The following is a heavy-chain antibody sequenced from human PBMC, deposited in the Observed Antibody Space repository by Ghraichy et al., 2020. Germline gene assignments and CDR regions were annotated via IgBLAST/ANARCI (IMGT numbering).Heavy chain of an antibody. CDR3: ARVTIAAESWFDP. D-gene: IGHD6-13*01. J-gene: IGHJ5*02. Sequence: SETLSLTCTVSGGSISSYYWSRIRQPPGKGLEWIGYIYYSGSTNYNPSIKSRVTISVDTSKNQFSLKLSSVTAADTAVYYCARVTIAAESWFDPWGQGTLVTVSS. CDR2: IYYSGST. V-gene: IGHV4-59*01. CDR1: GGSISSYY.